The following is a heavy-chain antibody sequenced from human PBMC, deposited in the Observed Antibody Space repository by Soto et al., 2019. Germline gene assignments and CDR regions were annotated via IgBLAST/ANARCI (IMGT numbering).Heavy chain of an antibody. CDR2: IYNSGST. V-gene: IGHV4-31*01. J-gene: IGHJ5*02. CDR1: GGSISSGGYY. Sequence: QVQLQESGPGLVKPSQILSLTCTVSGGSISSGGYYWSWIRQHPGKGLEWIGYIYNSGSTYCNPSPKSLVTLSADPSKNPFSLKLSSVTAADTAGYYCARDPAPWGQGTLVTVSS. CDR3: ARDPAP.